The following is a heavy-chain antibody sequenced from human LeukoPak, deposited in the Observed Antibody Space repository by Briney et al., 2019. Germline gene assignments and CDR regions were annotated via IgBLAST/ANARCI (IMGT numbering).Heavy chain of an antibody. CDR3: ARELSGDLDY. D-gene: IGHD3-3*01. Sequence: GGSLRLSCAASGFTFSSYAMHWVRQAPGKGLEWVSSISSRNTYIYYADSVKGRFTISRDNAKNSLYLQMSSLRAEDTAVYYCARELSGDLDYWGQGTLVTVSS. J-gene: IGHJ4*02. V-gene: IGHV3-21*01. CDR2: ISSRNTYI. CDR1: GFTFSSYA.